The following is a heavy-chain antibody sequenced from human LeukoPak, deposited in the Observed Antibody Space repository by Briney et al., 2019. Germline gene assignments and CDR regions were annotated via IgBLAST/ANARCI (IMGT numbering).Heavy chain of an antibody. J-gene: IGHJ5*02. D-gene: IGHD2-15*01. Sequence: ASLKVSCKASGYIFTDYYIHWVRQVPGQGLEWMGWINPNGGIDYAQKFRDRVTLTRDTSITTTYMELSRLGSDDTAVYYCAKNPMVAAPDNWFDPWGQGTLVTVSS. CDR1: GYIFTDYY. CDR3: AKNPMVAAPDNWFDP. CDR2: INPNGGI. V-gene: IGHV1-2*02.